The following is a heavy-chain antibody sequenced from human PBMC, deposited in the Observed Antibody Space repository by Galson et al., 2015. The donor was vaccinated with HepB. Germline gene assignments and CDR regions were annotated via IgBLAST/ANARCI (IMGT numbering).Heavy chain of an antibody. J-gene: IGHJ3*02. V-gene: IGHV3-15*01. Sequence: SLRLSCAASGFTFSNAWMSWVRQAPGKGLEWVGRIKSKTDGGTTDYAAPVKGRFTISRDDSKNTLYLQMNSLKTEDTAVYYCTTSFLVATIYFGAFDIWGQGTVVTVSS. CDR2: IKSKTDGGTT. CDR1: GFTFSNAW. CDR3: TTSFLVATIYFGAFDI. D-gene: IGHD5-12*01.